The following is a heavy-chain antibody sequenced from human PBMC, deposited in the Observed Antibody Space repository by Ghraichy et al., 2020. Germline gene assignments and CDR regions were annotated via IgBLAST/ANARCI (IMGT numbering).Heavy chain of an antibody. V-gene: IGHV6-1*01. D-gene: IGHD3-10*01. J-gene: IGHJ4*02. CDR3: ARSRNYYTRLDS. Sequence: SCAISGDSVSSNSAAWNWIRQSPSRGLEWLGRTYYRSKWYNDYAVSVKSRITVNPDTSRNQISLQLNSVTPEDTAVYYCARSRNYYTRLDSWGQGTLVTVSS. CDR2: TYYRSKWYN. CDR1: GDSVSSNSAA.